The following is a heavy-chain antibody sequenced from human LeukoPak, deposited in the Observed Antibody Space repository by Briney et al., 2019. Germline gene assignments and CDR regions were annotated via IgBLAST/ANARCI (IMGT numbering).Heavy chain of an antibody. Sequence: SETLSLTCAVSGGSISSGGYSWSWIRQPPGKGLEWIGYIYHSGSTYYNPSLKSRVTISVDRSKDQFSLKLSSVTAADTAVYYCARGRRFNGGWFDPWGQGTLVTVSS. J-gene: IGHJ5*02. CDR3: ARGRRFNGGWFDP. D-gene: IGHD2-8*01. V-gene: IGHV4-30-2*01. CDR2: IYHSGST. CDR1: GGSISSGGYS.